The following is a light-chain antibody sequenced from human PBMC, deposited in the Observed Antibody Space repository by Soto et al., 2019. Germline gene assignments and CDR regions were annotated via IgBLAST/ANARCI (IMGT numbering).Light chain of an antibody. CDR1: QSVSSY. CDR3: QQRSNWTWT. CDR2: DAS. Sequence: EIVWTQSPATLSLSPWERATLSCRASQSVSSYLAWYQQKPGHAPRLLIYDASNRATGIPARFSGSGSGTDFNLTISRLETEDFAVYDCQQRSNWTWTFGQGTKGDI. J-gene: IGKJ1*01. V-gene: IGKV3-11*01.